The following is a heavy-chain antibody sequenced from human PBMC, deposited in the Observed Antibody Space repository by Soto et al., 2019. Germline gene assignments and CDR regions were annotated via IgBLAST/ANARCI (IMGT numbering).Heavy chain of an antibody. Sequence: XSVRVSCKASGYTFTSYAMHWVRQAPGQRLEWMGWINAGNGNTKYSQKFQGRVTITRDTSASIAYMELSSLRSEDTAVYYCARGLNGYSHYFDYWGQGTLVTVS. CDR2: INAGNGNT. D-gene: IGHD5-18*01. CDR3: ARGLNGYSHYFDY. CDR1: GYTFTSYA. V-gene: IGHV1-3*01. J-gene: IGHJ4*02.